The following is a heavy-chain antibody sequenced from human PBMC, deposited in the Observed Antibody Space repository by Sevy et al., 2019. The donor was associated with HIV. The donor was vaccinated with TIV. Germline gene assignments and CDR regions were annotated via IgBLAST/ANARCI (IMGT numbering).Heavy chain of an antibody. CDR2: ISYDGSNK. V-gene: IGHV3-30-3*01. J-gene: IGHJ3*02. CDR1: GFTFSSYA. Sequence: GGSLRLSCAASGFTFSSYAMHWVRQALGKGLEWVAVISYDGSNKYYADSVKGRFTISRDNSKNTLYLQMNSLRAEDTSVYYCAMILGYCSSTSCYWGAFDIWGQGTMVTVSS. CDR3: AMILGYCSSTSCYWGAFDI. D-gene: IGHD2-2*01.